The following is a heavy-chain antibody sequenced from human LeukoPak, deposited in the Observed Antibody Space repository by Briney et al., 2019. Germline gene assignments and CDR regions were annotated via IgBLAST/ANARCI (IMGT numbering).Heavy chain of an antibody. CDR2: ISGSGGSK. D-gene: IGHD6-13*01. Sequence: GGSLRLSCAASGFTFSSYAMSWVRQAPGKGLEWVSAISGSGGSKYYADSVKGRFTISRDNSKNTLYLQMNSLRAEDTAVYYCAKGVSSSWYNWFDPRGQGTLVTVSS. CDR1: GFTFSSYA. CDR3: AKGVSSSWYNWFDP. J-gene: IGHJ5*02. V-gene: IGHV3-23*01.